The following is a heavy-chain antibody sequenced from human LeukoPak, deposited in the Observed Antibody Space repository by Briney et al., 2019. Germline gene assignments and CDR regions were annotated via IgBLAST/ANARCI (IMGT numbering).Heavy chain of an antibody. CDR3: AREVSRLDWCDY. D-gene: IGHD3-9*01. V-gene: IGHV3-33*01. CDR1: GFTFSNYD. J-gene: IGHJ4*02. CDR2: IWYAGTNE. Sequence: PGRSLRVSCAASGFTFSNYDMNWVRQAPGKGLEWVALIWYAGTNEYYADSVKGRFTISRDNSKNTLYLHMNSLRAEDTAVYFCAREVSRLDWCDYWGQGTLVTVSS.